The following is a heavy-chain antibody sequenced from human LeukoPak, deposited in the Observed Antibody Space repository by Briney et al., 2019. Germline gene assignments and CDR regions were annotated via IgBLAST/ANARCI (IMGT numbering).Heavy chain of an antibody. CDR1: GLTFSDYY. V-gene: IGHV3-11*05. CDR2: ISSRSSTT. J-gene: IGHJ4*02. D-gene: IGHD1-26*01. CDR3: AKVGLGGAYYDY. Sequence: PGGSLRLSCAASGLTFSDYYMSWIRQAPGKGLEWVSYISSRSSTTNSADSVKGRFIISRDNAKNSLYLQMNSLRAEDTAVYYCAKVGLGGAYYDYWGQGTLVTVSS.